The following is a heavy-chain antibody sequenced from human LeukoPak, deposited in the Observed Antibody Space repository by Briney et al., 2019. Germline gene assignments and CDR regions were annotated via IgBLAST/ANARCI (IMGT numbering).Heavy chain of an antibody. CDR3: ARVRGPTLKTCYMDV. V-gene: IGHV3-48*04. J-gene: IGHJ6*03. CDR1: GFTFTEYS. Sequence: GESLRLSCAASGFTFTEYSIIWVRQAPGKGLEWVSFISDISDRSSTIHYADSVKGRFTISRDNAERAVYLQMNSLRADDTAVYYCARVRGPTLKTCYMDVWGTGTTVTVSS. D-gene: IGHD3-10*01. CDR2: ISDRSSTI.